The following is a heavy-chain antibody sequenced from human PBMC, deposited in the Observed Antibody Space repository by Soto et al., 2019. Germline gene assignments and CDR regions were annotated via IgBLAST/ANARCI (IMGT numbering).Heavy chain of an antibody. Sequence: GGSLRLSCAASGLTFSNAWMSLVRQAPGKGLEWVGRIKTKTDGGTTDYAALVKGRFTISRDDSKNTLYLQMNSLKTEDTAVYYCTTGVTSRGMDVWGQGTTVTVSS. D-gene: IGHD2-21*02. CDR1: GLTFSNAW. CDR3: TTGVTSRGMDV. V-gene: IGHV3-15*01. J-gene: IGHJ6*02. CDR2: IKTKTDGGTT.